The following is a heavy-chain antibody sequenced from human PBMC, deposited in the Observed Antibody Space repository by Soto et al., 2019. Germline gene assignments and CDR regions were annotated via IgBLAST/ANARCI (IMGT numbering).Heavy chain of an antibody. CDR3: AKAHGDYYYGMDV. J-gene: IGHJ6*01. V-gene: IGHV3-9*01. D-gene: IGHD4-17*01. CDR1: GFTFDDYA. CDR2: ISWNSGSI. Sequence: GGSLRLSCAASGFTFDDYAMHWVRQAPGKGLEWVSGISWNSGSIGYADSVKGRFTISRDNAKNSLYLQMNSLRAEDTALYYCAKAHGDYYYGMDVWGQGTTVTVSS.